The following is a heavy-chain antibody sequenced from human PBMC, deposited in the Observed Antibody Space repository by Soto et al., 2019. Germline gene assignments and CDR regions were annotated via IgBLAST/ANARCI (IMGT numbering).Heavy chain of an antibody. CDR2: ISTYNGDT. Sequence: QVQLVQSGAEVRKPGASVKVSCKASGYTFSTSGMSWLRQAPGQGLEWMGWISTYNGDTNDAPKFQDRVTMTSDTSTSTVYMALMSLRSDDTAVYYCARAGSAPYYYYGMDVWGQGTRVTVSS. CDR1: GYTFSTSG. D-gene: IGHD2-15*01. J-gene: IGHJ6*02. V-gene: IGHV1-18*01. CDR3: ARAGSAPYYYYGMDV.